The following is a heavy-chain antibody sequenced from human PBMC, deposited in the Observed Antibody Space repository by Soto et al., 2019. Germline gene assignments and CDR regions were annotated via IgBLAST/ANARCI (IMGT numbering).Heavy chain of an antibody. D-gene: IGHD1-20*01. Sequence: QVQVLQSGPAVKRPGSSVKVSCKTSGYTFSTSGISWVRQAPGQGLDWVGWIRPDNGNTKSAQRLQGRVTLTTDTSASTAYMEWRSLTSDDTAMYYCARDTESNRYNDWGQGTLVTVSS. CDR3: ARDTESNRYND. CDR1: GYTFSTSG. V-gene: IGHV1-18*01. CDR2: IRPDNGNT. J-gene: IGHJ1*01.